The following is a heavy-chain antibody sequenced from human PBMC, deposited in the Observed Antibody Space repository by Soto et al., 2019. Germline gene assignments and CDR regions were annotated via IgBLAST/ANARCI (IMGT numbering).Heavy chain of an antibody. CDR1: GFTFSSYS. V-gene: IGHV3-21*01. J-gene: IGHJ6*02. D-gene: IGHD6-13*01. CDR2: ISSSSSSYI. Sequence: PGGSLRLSCAASGFTFSSYSMNWVRQAPGKGLEWVSSISSSSSSYIYYADSVKGRFTISRDNAKNSLYLQMNSLRAEDTAVYYCAREGDSSSWYSPYYYGMDVWGQGTTVTVSS. CDR3: AREGDSSSWYSPYYYGMDV.